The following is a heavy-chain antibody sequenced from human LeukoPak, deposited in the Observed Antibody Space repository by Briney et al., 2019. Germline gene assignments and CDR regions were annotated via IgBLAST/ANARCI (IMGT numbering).Heavy chain of an antibody. J-gene: IGHJ4*02. CDR1: GFTFSNYG. CDR2: ISDST. Sequence: GGSLRLSCAASGFTFSNYGMSWVRQAPGEGLEWVSLISDSTWYADSVKGRFTISRDVSQNTLYLQMNSLRTEDTAVYYCAKDRRSYGGTSFDSWGQGTLVTVSS. D-gene: IGHD4-23*01. CDR3: AKDRRSYGGTSFDS. V-gene: IGHV3-23*01.